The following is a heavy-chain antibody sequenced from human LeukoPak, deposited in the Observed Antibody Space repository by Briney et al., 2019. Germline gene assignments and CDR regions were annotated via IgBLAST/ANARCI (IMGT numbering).Heavy chain of an antibody. V-gene: IGHV3-9*01. CDR1: GFSFDDYA. D-gene: IGHD6-13*01. CDR3: ATSGYSSSWYFG. Sequence: GGSLRLSCAASGFSFDDYAMHWVRQAPGKGLEWVSSISWNSGFVDYAGSVKGRFTISRDNAKKSLYLQMNSLRAEDTAVYYCATSGYSSSWYFGWGQGTLVTVSS. CDR2: ISWNSGFV. J-gene: IGHJ4*02.